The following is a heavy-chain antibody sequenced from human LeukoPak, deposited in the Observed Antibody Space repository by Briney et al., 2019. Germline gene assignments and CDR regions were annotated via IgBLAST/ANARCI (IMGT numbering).Heavy chain of an antibody. J-gene: IGHJ3*02. CDR1: GYTFTSYG. Sequence: GASVKVSCKASGYTFTSYGISWVRQAPGQGLEWMGWISAYNGNTNYEQKFLGRVIMTTDTSTSTAYMELRSLRSDDTAVYFCARGRKAYCGGDCYLGDASDIWGQGTMVTVSS. CDR3: ARGRKAYCGGDCYLGDASDI. V-gene: IGHV1-18*01. CDR2: ISAYNGNT. D-gene: IGHD2-21*01.